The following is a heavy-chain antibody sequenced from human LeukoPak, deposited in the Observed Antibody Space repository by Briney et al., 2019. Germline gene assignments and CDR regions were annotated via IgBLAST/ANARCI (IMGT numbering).Heavy chain of an antibody. J-gene: IGHJ4*02. V-gene: IGHV4-4*07. CDR2: IYTSGGP. CDR1: GGSLSIYY. CDR3: ARGEYSGNYDC. Sequence: SETLSFTCTVSGGSLSIYYWSWIRQPAGKGLEWIGRIYTSGGPDYNPSLKSRVTMSVDTSKNQFSLKLSSVTAADTAVYYCARGEYSGNYDCWGQGTLVTVSS. D-gene: IGHD1-26*01.